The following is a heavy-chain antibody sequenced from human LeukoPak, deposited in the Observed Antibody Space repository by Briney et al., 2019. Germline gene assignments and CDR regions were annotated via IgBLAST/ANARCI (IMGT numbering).Heavy chain of an antibody. V-gene: IGHV4-59*08. J-gene: IGHJ2*01. D-gene: IGHD3-10*01. CDR1: GGSVSSDS. CDR3: ARLGKMNLVQGVFWYFDL. Sequence: SETLSLTCTVSGGSVSSDSWNWIRQSPGKGLEWIGYIYNTGDSNHNPSLKNRVTISFDKSKSQLSLVLTSVTAADTAIYYCARLGKMNLVQGVFWYFDLWGRGTLVTVSS. CDR2: IYNTGDS.